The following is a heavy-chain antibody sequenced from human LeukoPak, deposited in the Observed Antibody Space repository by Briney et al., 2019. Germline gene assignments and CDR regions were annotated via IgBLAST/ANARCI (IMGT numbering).Heavy chain of an antibody. V-gene: IGHV4-30-2*01. CDR2: IYHSGST. CDR1: GGSISSGGYY. CDR3: ARDFEVAGSSPGAFDI. J-gene: IGHJ3*02. D-gene: IGHD6-6*01. Sequence: SQTLSLTCTVSGGSISSGGYYWSWIQQPPGKGLEWIGYIYHSGSTYYNPSLKSRVTISVDRSKNQFSLKLSSVTAADTAVYYCARDFEVAGSSPGAFDIWGQGTMVTVSS.